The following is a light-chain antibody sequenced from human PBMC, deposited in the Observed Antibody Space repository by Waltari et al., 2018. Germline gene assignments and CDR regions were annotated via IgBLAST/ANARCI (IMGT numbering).Light chain of an antibody. J-gene: IGLJ2*01. V-gene: IGLV2-23*02. CDR2: QVS. CDR1: SSDVWSFNL. Sequence: QSALTQPASVSGSPGQSITTPCTGTSSDVWSFNLFSVYQQHPNKAPKLMIYQVSKRPSGLSNRFSGSKSGNTASLTISGLQAEDEAEYYCCSYGGSSTFVIFGGGTKLTVL. CDR3: CSYGGSSTFVI.